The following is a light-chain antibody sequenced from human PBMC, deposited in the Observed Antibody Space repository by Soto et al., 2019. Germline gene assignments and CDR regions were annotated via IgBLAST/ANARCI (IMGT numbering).Light chain of an antibody. Sequence: QFVLTQPPSASGSPGQSVTISCTGTSSDVGGYNFVSWYQQHPDKAPKLMIYEVNKRPSGVPNRFSGSKSGNTASLTVSGLQAEDEADYYCSSYAGNNNRYVFGTGTKLTVL. J-gene: IGLJ1*01. CDR3: SSYAGNNNRYV. CDR2: EVN. V-gene: IGLV2-8*01. CDR1: SSDVGGYNF.